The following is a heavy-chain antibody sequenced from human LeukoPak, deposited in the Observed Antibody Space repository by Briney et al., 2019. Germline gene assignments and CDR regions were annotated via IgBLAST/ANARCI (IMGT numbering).Heavy chain of an antibody. CDR3: ARQQWLDGAYYFDY. V-gene: IGHV3-21*01. CDR1: GFTFSTFA. D-gene: IGHD6-19*01. Sequence: PGGSLRLSCAASGFTFSTFAMHWVRLSPGKGLEWVSFISTSSSYIYYADSVRGRFTISRDNAKNSLYLQMNSLRAEDTAVYYCARQQWLDGAYYFDYWGQGTLVTVSS. J-gene: IGHJ4*02. CDR2: ISTSSSYI.